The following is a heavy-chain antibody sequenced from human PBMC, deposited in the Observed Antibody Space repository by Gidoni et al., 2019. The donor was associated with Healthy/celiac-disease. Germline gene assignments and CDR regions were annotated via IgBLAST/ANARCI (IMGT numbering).Heavy chain of an antibody. CDR1: GYTFTGYY. CDR2: INPNSGGT. V-gene: IGHV1-2*02. CDR3: AREKGIRRYGDYVVHYYYYGMDV. Sequence: QVQLVQSGAEVKKPGASVKVSCKASGYTFTGYYMHWVRQAPGQGLEWMGWINPNSGGTNYEQKFQGRVTMTRDTSISTAYMELSRLRSDDTAVYYCAREKGIRRYGDYVVHYYYYGMDVWGQGTTVTVSS. J-gene: IGHJ6*02. D-gene: IGHD4-17*01.